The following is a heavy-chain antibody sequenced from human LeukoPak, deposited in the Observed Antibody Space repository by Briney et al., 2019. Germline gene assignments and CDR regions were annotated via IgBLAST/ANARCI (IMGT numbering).Heavy chain of an antibody. CDR3: AKMKGHPLPKYYMAV. CDR1: GFTFSSFA. CDR2: ISGTGDNT. V-gene: IGHV3-23*01. Sequence: PGGSLRLSCAASGFTFSSFAMSWVRQTPGKGLEWVSGISGTGDNTLYADSVKGRFTISRDNSKNTLYLEMNSLRAEDTAIYYCAKMKGHPLPKYYMAVGGEGTTVTVSS. J-gene: IGHJ6*03.